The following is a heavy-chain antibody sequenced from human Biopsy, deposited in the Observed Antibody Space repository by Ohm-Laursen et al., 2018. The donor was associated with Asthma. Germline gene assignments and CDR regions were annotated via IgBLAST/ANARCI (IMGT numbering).Heavy chain of an antibody. CDR1: GGSVSSGNNS. CDR3: ARCGGDCPIQGFDS. CDR2: MYHSGRT. D-gene: IGHD2-21*02. J-gene: IGHJ4*02. V-gene: IGHV4-30-2*01. Sequence: SDTLSLTCAVSGGSVSSGNNSWTWIRQPPGKGLEWIGYMYHSGRTYYNPSLKSRVNISVDKSKNQFSLKVNSVTAADTAVYYCARCGGDCPIQGFDSWGPGTLVTVSS.